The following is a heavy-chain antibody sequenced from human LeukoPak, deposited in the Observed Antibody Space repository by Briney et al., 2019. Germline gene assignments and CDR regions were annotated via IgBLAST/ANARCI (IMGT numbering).Heavy chain of an antibody. CDR3: AREGDYYDTSGTLDY. V-gene: IGHV4-4*07. J-gene: IGHJ4*02. Sequence: KASETLSLTCTVSGGSIRSYYWSWIRKPAGKGLEWIGRIYTSGSTNYNPSLKSRVTISVDTSKNQFSLKLSSVTAADTAVYYCAREGDYYDTSGTLDYWGQGTLVTVSS. D-gene: IGHD3-22*01. CDR1: GGSIRSYY. CDR2: IYTSGST.